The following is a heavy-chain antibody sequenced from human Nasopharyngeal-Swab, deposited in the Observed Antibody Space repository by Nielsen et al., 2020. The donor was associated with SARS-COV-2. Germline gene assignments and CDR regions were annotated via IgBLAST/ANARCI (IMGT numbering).Heavy chain of an antibody. CDR3: ARTPLTIFGVGDAFDI. D-gene: IGHD3-3*01. V-gene: IGHV4-39*01. CDR1: GVSYDFMEAFY. J-gene: IGHJ3*02. CDR2: IYYSGST. Sequence: SETLSLTCTVSGVSYDFMEAFYWAWIRQPPGKGLEWIGSIYYSGSTYYNPSLKSRVTISVDTSKNQFSLKLSSVTAADTAVYYCARTPLTIFGVGDAFDIWGQGTMVTVSS.